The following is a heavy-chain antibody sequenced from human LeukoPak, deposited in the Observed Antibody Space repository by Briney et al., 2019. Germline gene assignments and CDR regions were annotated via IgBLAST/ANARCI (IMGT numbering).Heavy chain of an antibody. J-gene: IGHJ6*02. CDR3: ATDRGYGSLDV. CDR2: ITHDGSGT. V-gene: IGHV3-7*04. CDR1: RFTFSSYW. D-gene: IGHD3-22*01. Sequence: AGGSLRLSCAASRFTFSSYWMTWVRQAPGKGLEWVATITHDGSGTYYVDSVKGRFTISRDNAKYSLYLQMNSLRAEDTAVYYCATDRGYGSLDVWGQGTTVTVSS.